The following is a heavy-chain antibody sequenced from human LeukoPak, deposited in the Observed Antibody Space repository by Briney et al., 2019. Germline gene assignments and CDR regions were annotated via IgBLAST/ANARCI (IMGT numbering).Heavy chain of an antibody. CDR3: ARGVEAAAVDYYYYMDV. J-gene: IGHJ6*03. D-gene: IGHD6-13*01. CDR1: GGSFSGYY. V-gene: IGHV4-34*01. Sequence: PSETLSLTCAVYGGSFSGYYWSWIRQPPGKGPEWIGEINHSGSTNYNPSLKSRVTISVDTSKNQFSLKLSSVTAADTAVYYCARGVEAAAVDYYYYMDVWGKGTTVTVSS. CDR2: INHSGST.